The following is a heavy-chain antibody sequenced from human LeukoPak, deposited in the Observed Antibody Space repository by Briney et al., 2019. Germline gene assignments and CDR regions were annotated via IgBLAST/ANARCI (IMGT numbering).Heavy chain of an antibody. CDR1: GYTFTSYD. Sequence: ASVKVSCKASGYTFTSYDINWVRQAPGQGLEWMGWMNPNSGNTGYAQKFQGRVTMTRNTSISTAYMELSSLRSEDTAVYYCARRRSDIVVVVASPLDYGMDVWGQGTTVTVSS. CDR2: MNPNSGNT. CDR3: ARRRSDIVVVVASPLDYGMDV. J-gene: IGHJ6*02. D-gene: IGHD2-15*01. V-gene: IGHV1-8*01.